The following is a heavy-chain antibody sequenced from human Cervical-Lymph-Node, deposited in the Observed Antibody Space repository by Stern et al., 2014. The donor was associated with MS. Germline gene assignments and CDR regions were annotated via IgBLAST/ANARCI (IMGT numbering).Heavy chain of an antibody. V-gene: IGHV3-9*01. CDR1: GFTFDDYA. Sequence: EVQLVESGGGLVQSGRSLRLSCAASGFTFDDYAMHWVRQAPGKGLEWVSGISWNSGSIGYADSVKGRFPISRDNAKNSLYLQMNSLRAEDTALYYCAKDVRGGYSYGLPDYWGQGTLVTVSS. J-gene: IGHJ4*02. CDR3: AKDVRGGYSYGLPDY. D-gene: IGHD5-18*01. CDR2: ISWNSGSI.